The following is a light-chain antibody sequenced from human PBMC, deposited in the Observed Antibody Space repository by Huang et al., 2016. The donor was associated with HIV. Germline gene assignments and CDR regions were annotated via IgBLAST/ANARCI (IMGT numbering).Light chain of an antibody. CDR2: WAS. CDR3: QQYYSASIT. Sequence: DIVMTQSPGSLTVSLGERASINCTSSQPLLSTANNKSYLAWYQQKPRQPPKALIYWASNRESGVPERFSGSGSVTDFTLTISSLQAEDVALYYCQQYYSASITFGQGTRVEI. CDR1: QPLLSTANNKSY. J-gene: IGKJ5*01. V-gene: IGKV4-1*01.